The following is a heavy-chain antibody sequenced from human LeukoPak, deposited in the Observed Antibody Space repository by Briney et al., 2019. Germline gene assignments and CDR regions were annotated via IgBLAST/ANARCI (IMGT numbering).Heavy chain of an antibody. V-gene: IGHV4-59*01. CDR1: GGSISSYY. CDR3: ARAAREMATTPDFDY. J-gene: IGHJ4*02. CDR2: IYYSGST. Sequence: SETLSLTCTVSGGSISSYYWSWIRQPPGKGLEWIGYIYYSGSTNYNPSLKSRVTISVDTSKNQFSLKLSSVTAADTAVYYCARAAREMATTPDFDYWGQGTLVPVSS. D-gene: IGHD5-24*01.